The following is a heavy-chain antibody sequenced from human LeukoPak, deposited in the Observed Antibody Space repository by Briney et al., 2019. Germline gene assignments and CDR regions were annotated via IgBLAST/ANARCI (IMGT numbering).Heavy chain of an antibody. CDR1: GGSISSYY. CDR3: ARDDPTRLSFDY. V-gene: IGHV4-59*01. CDR2: IYYSGST. D-gene: IGHD3-16*02. J-gene: IGHJ4*02. Sequence: SETLSLTCTVFGGSISSYYWSWIRQPPGKGLEWIGYIYYSGSTNYNPSLKSRVTISVDTSKNQFSLKLSSVTAADTAVYYCARDDPTRLSFDYWGQGTLVTVSS.